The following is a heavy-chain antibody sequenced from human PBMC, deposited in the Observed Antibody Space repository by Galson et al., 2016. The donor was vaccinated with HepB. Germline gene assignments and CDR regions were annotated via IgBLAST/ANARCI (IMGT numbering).Heavy chain of an antibody. CDR3: ARGELALGFDY. J-gene: IGHJ4*02. V-gene: IGHV4-61*08. D-gene: IGHD3-10*01. CDR2: TYYNEGN. CDR1: GVSVSGGAYH. Sequence: SETLSLTCTVSGVSVSGGAYHWAWIRQPTGQGLEWMARTYYNEGNRYSPSLRSRIIISLDTSKNQLSLTLRSVTAADTAVYYCARGELALGFDYWGQGALVTVSS.